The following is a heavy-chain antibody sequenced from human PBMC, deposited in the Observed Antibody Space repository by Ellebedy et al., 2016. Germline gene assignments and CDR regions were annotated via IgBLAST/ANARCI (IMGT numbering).Heavy chain of an antibody. CDR2: ISYDGSND. CDR3: ARDRHCSGGGSCAHDAFDV. J-gene: IGHJ3*01. CDR1: GFTFSYYA. Sequence: GGSLRLSCEASGFTFSYYAMHWVRQTPGKGLEWVALISYDGSNDNYAGSAKGRFTISRDNSRNTLYLQMSRLRPEDTAVYYCARDRHCSGGGSCAHDAFDVWGHGTLVSVSS. V-gene: IGHV3-30-3*01. D-gene: IGHD2-15*01.